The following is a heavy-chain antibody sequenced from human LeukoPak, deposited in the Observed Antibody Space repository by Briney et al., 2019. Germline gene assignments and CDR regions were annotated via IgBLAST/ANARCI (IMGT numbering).Heavy chain of an antibody. D-gene: IGHD6-13*01. CDR1: GYTFTSYG. CDR3: ARDVGYSSSWYPETIQH. Sequence: ASVKVSCKASGYTFTSYGISWVRQAPGQGLEWMGWISAYNGNTNYAKKLQGRVTMTTDTSTSTAYMELRSLRSDDTAVYYCARDVGYSSSWYPETIQHWGQGTLVTVSS. J-gene: IGHJ1*01. CDR2: ISAYNGNT. V-gene: IGHV1-18*01.